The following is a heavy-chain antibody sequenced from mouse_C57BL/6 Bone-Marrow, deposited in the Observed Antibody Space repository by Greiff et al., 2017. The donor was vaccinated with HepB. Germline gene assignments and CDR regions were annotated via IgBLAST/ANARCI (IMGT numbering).Heavy chain of an antibody. J-gene: IGHJ3*01. Sequence: VQLKESGAELARPGASVQLSCKASGYTFTSYGISWVKQRTRQGLEWIGEIYPRSGKTYYNDKFKGKATLTADKSSSTAYVELRSLTAEDSAVYFCASSNKFLWGFAYWGQGTLVTVSA. CDR2: IYPRSGKT. CDR1: GYTFTSYG. D-gene: IGHD1-1*02. V-gene: IGHV1-81*01. CDR3: ASSNKFLWGFAY.